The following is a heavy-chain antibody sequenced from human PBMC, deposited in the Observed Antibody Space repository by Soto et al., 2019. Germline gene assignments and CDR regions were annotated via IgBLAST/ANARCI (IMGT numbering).Heavy chain of an antibody. CDR2: ISGSGGGT. CDR1: GFTFSSYA. CDR3: AKSRGSGTYFNPSDAFDI. Sequence: EVQLLDSGGGLVQPGGSLRLSCAASGFTFSSYAMSWVRQAPGKGLEWVSSISGSGGGTYYADSVKGRFTISRDNSKNTLYLQMNSLRAEDTAVLYCAKSRGSGTYFNPSDAFDIWGQGTMVTVSS. V-gene: IGHV3-23*01. D-gene: IGHD3-10*01. J-gene: IGHJ3*02.